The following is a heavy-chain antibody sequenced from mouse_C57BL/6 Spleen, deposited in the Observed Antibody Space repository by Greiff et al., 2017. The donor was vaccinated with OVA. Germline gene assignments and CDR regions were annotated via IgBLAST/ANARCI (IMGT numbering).Heavy chain of an antibody. CDR3: ARTSTTVVARYFDV. V-gene: IGHV1-81*01. Sequence: VQLQQSGAELARPGASVKLSCKASGYTFTSYGISWVKQRTGQGLEWIGEIYPRSGNTSYNEKFKGKATLTADKSSSTAYMELRSLTSEDSAVYFCARTSTTVVARYFDVWGTGTTVTVSS. CDR1: GYTFTSYG. J-gene: IGHJ1*03. CDR2: IYPRSGNT. D-gene: IGHD1-1*01.